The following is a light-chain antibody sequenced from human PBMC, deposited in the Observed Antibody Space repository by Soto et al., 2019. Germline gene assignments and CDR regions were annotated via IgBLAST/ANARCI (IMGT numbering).Light chain of an antibody. Sequence: AMRESPGTVSVLQGETVTLSCRACQSVSGYLDWFHQKPGQAPRLVLLRIFTRAIGVPARFSGSGSETEFTLIISSLQSEDFGVYYCQHYKTWPHSFGGGTKVDI. CDR3: QHYKTWPHS. V-gene: IGKV3-15*01. CDR1: QSVSGY. J-gene: IGKJ4*01. CDR2: RIF.